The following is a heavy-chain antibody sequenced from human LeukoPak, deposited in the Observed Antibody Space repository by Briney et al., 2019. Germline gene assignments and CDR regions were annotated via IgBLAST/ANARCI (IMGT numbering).Heavy chain of an antibody. Sequence: GGSLRLSCAASGFTFSTYSMNWVRQAPGKGLEWVSYISRSSSTIYYADSVKGRFTISRDNAKNSLYLQMNSLRAEDTAVYYCAELGITMIGGVWGKGTTVTISS. CDR2: ISRSSSTI. J-gene: IGHJ6*04. D-gene: IGHD3-10*02. V-gene: IGHV3-48*04. CDR1: GFTFSTYS. CDR3: AELGITMIGGV.